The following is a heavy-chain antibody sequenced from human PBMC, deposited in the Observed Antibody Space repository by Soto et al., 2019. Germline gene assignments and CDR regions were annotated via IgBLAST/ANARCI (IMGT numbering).Heavy chain of an antibody. J-gene: IGHJ6*02. D-gene: IGHD2-15*01. CDR2: IYPGDSDT. CDR1: GYCITSCW. V-gene: IGHV5-51*01. CDR3: ANYVVVVEAADCSYSSGMGV. Sequence: GESLTNACRVGGYCITSCWIGWVRQMPGKGLEWMGIIYPGDSDTRYSPSFPGKVTISADKSISTSYLQWSSLMAWVTSMYYCANYVVVVEAADCSYSSGMGVWGQGTLVTVSS.